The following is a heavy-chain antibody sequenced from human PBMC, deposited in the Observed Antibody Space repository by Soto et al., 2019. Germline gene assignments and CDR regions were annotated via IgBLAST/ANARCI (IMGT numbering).Heavy chain of an antibody. V-gene: IGHV1-3*01. D-gene: IGHD5-12*01. Sequence: ASVKVSCKASGYTFTSYAMHWVRQAPGQRLEWMGWINAGNGNTKYSQKFQGRVTITRDTSASTAYMELSSLRSEDTAVYYCARVPGWLRFGFDYWGQGTLVTVSS. CDR3: ARVPGWLRFGFDY. J-gene: IGHJ4*02. CDR2: INAGNGNT. CDR1: GYTFTSYA.